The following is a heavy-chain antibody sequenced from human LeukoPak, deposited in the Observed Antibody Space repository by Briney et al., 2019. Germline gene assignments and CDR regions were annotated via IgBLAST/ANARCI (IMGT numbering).Heavy chain of an antibody. D-gene: IGHD5-18*01. CDR1: GFTFSNYG. CDR2: ISYDGSNK. J-gene: IGHJ4*02. V-gene: IGHV3-30*03. CDR3: ARAYSYADFDY. Sequence: GGSLRLSCAASGFTFSNYGMHWVRQAPGKGLEWVAVISYDGSNKYYADSVKGRFTISRDNSKNTLYLQMNSLRAEDTAVYYCARAYSYADFDYWGQGTLVTVSS.